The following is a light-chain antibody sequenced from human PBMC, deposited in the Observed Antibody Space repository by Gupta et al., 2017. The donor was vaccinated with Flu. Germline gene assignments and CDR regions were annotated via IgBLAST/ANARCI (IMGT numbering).Light chain of an antibody. CDR1: QIINTY. V-gene: IGKV1-39*01. CDR2: AAS. CDR3: QQSYTIQT. J-gene: IGKJ1*01. Sequence: DIQMTQSPSSLSASVGDRVTITCRASQIINTYLNWYQQKPGKAPKLVIYAASRLQSGVPSRFSGSGSETDFTLTISSLQPEDFATYYCQQSYTIQTFGQGTKVEIK.